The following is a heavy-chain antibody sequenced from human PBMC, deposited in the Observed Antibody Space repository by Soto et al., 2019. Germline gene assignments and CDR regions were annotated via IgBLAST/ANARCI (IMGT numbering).Heavy chain of an antibody. Sequence: PGGSLRLSCAASGFTFSSYAMSWVRRAPGKGLEWVSAISGSGGSTYYADSVKGRFTISRDNSKNTLYLQMNSLRAEDTAVYYCANQRDSSSWYLYYYGMDVWGQGTTVTVSS. CDR3: ANQRDSSSWYLYYYGMDV. D-gene: IGHD6-13*01. V-gene: IGHV3-23*01. J-gene: IGHJ6*02. CDR1: GFTFSSYA. CDR2: ISGSGGST.